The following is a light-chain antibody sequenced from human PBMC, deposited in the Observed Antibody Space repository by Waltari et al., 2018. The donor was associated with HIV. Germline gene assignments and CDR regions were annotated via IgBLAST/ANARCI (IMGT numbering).Light chain of an antibody. CDR3: ATWADSLSAWV. CDR2: SDS. Sequence: SLLTQPPSTPAAPGPRVNISCSGSRSHLATHSVFWYQQVPGAAPNPVIYSDSHRLSGVPDRFSGSKSGTSASLTISALRSEDEAIYYCATWADSLSAWVFGGGTKVTVL. CDR1: RSHLATHS. J-gene: IGLJ3*02. V-gene: IGLV1-47*02.